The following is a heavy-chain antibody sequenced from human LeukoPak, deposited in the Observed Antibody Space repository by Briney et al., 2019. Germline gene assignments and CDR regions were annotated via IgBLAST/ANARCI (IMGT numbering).Heavy chain of an antibody. Sequence: GGSLRLSCAASGFTFSSYAMSWVRQAPGQGLEWVSAISGSGGSTYYADSVKGRFTISRDNSKNTLYLQMNSLRAEDTAVYYCAKDHLGYYGSGSYYYFDYWGQGTLVTVSS. J-gene: IGHJ4*02. CDR1: GFTFSSYA. CDR2: ISGSGGST. V-gene: IGHV3-23*01. CDR3: AKDHLGYYGSGSYYYFDY. D-gene: IGHD3-10*01.